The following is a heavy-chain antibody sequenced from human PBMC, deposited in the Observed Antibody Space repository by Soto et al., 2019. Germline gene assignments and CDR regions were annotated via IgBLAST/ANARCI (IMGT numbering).Heavy chain of an antibody. CDR2: ISAYNGNT. CDR3: AREVVRGVIMKVNWFDP. V-gene: IGHV1-18*01. CDR1: GYTFTSYG. D-gene: IGHD3-10*01. J-gene: IGHJ5*02. Sequence: ASVKVSCKASGYTFTSYGISWVRQAPGQGLEWMGWISAYNGNTNYAQKLQGRVTMTTDTSTSTAYMELRSLRSDDTAVYYCAREVVRGVIMKVNWFDPWGQGTLVTVSS.